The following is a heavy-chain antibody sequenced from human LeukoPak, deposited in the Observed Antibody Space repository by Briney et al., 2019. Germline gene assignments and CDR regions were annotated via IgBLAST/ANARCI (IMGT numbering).Heavy chain of an antibody. V-gene: IGHV3-23*01. CDR1: GFTFSSYA. CDR2: ISDSGAVT. CDR3: AKDQDYYDSSGYYYVKYFDS. J-gene: IGHJ4*02. Sequence: PGGSLRLSCAASGFTFSSYAMSWVRQAPGKGLEWVSLISDSGAVTYYADSVKGRLTISRDNSKNTMYLQMNSLRAEDTAVYYCAKDQDYYDSSGYYYVKYFDSWGQGTLVTVSS. D-gene: IGHD3-22*01.